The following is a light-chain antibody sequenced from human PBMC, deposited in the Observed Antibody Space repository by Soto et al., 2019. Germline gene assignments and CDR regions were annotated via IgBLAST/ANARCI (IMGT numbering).Light chain of an antibody. CDR1: QSISGY. CDR2: TAF. CDR3: LQTYSTPGT. Sequence: DIQMTQSPSSLSASVGDRVTITCRASQSISGYLNWYQQKPGRAPNLLIYTAFSLQSGVPSRFSGRASGTDFTLTISSLQPEDFATYYCLQTYSTPGTFGQGTKMEIK. V-gene: IGKV1-39*01. J-gene: IGKJ2*02.